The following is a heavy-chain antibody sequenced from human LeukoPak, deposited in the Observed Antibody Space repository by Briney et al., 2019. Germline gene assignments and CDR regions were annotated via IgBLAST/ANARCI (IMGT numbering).Heavy chain of an antibody. Sequence: GGSLRLSCSASGFTFSNYAMHWVRQAPGKWPEYVAAISSTGGSTYYADSVKGRFTISRDNSKNTPYLQMSSLRAEDTAVYYCVKVYTGTPYYFDYWGQGTLVTVSS. J-gene: IGHJ4*02. D-gene: IGHD3-10*01. CDR3: VKVYTGTPYYFDY. CDR2: ISSTGGST. CDR1: GFTFSNYA. V-gene: IGHV3-64D*09.